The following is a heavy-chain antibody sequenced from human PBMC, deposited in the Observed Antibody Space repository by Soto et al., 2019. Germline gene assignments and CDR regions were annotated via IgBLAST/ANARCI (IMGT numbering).Heavy chain of an antibody. CDR1: GGAVSSGTYY. CDR3: TRGPPRVQWFDP. CDR2: IYFTGST. Sequence: SETLSLTCTVSGGAVSSGTYYWSWIRQPPGKGLEWIGHIYFTGSTNYNPSLKSRVTMSLDTSRNQFSLKLSSVTAADTAVYYCTRGPPRVQWFDPWGLGTMVTVS. J-gene: IGHJ5*02. V-gene: IGHV4-61*01.